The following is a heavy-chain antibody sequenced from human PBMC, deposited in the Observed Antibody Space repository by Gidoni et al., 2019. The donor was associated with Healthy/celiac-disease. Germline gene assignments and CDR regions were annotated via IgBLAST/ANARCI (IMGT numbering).Heavy chain of an antibody. CDR2: IIPIFGTA. CDR3: ARESITIFGVVINYYYYYGMDV. J-gene: IGHJ6*02. V-gene: IGHV1-69*06. CDR1: GGNYSSYA. Sequence: QVQLGQSGAEVKKPGSSVKVSCKASGGNYSSYASSWVRQAPGQGLEWMGGIIPIFGTANYAQKFQGRVTITADKSTSTAYMELSSLRSEDTAVYYCARESITIFGVVINYYYYYGMDVWGQGTTVTVSS. D-gene: IGHD3-3*01.